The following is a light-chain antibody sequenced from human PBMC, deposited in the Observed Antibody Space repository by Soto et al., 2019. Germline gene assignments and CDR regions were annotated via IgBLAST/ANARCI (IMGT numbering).Light chain of an antibody. CDR3: SSYAASNNFYFV. V-gene: IGLV2-8*01. Sequence: QSALTQPPSASGSPGQSVTISCTGTSSDVGGYNYVSWYQQYPCRAPKLMIYEVTKRPSGVPDRFYGSKSGNTASLTVSGLQAEDEADYYCSSYAASNNFYFVFGGGTKLTVL. CDR2: EVT. CDR1: SSDVGGYNY. J-gene: IGLJ3*02.